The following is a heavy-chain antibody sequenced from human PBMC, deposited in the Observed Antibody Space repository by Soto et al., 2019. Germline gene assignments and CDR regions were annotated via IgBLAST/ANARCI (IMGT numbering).Heavy chain of an antibody. CDR1: GFAFSSHS. J-gene: IGHJ4*02. CDR2: ISSSGISI. Sequence: VGSLRLSCAASGFAFSSHSMYWVRQAPGKGLEWVSYISSSGISIHYADSVKGRFTISRDNARNSLSLQMNSLRDDDTAVYYCAKGRVDTAYFDCWGQGTLVTVSS. D-gene: IGHD2-15*01. CDR3: AKGRVDTAYFDC. V-gene: IGHV3-48*02.